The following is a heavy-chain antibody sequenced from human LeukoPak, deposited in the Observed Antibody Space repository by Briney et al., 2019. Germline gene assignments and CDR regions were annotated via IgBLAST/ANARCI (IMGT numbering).Heavy chain of an antibody. Sequence: GRSLRLSCAASGFTFSSYAMHWVRQAPGKGLEGVAVISYDGSKKDYADSEKGRFTISRDNSKNTLYLQMNSLRAEDTAIYYCARGAHKRDDYGGFFDYWGQGTLVTVSS. CDR1: GFTFSSYA. V-gene: IGHV3-30*04. CDR3: ARGAHKRDDYGGFFDY. J-gene: IGHJ4*02. CDR2: ISYDGSKK. D-gene: IGHD4-23*01.